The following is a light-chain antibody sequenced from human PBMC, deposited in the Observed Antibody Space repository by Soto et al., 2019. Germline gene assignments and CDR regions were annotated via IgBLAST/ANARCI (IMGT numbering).Light chain of an antibody. V-gene: IGKV3-20*01. CDR3: QQCATSPLT. CDR2: DAS. CDR1: QSVSNNY. J-gene: IGKJ1*01. Sequence: EIVLTQSPGTLSLSPGERATLSCRASQSVSNNYVAWYQQKPGQAPRLLIYDASSRATGIPDRFSGSGSGTDFTLTISRLELEDFAVYYCQQCATSPLTFGQGTGVDIK.